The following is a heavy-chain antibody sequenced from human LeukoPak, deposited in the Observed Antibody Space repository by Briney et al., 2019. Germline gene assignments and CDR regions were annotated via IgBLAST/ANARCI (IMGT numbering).Heavy chain of an antibody. J-gene: IGHJ4*02. D-gene: IGHD1-26*01. Sequence: GGSLRLSCAASGFTFDDYGMSWVRQAPGKGLEWVSGINWNGGSTGYADSVKGRFTISRDNAKNSLYLQKNSLRAEDTALYYCARVRVGATNAIFDYWGQGTLVTVSS. V-gene: IGHV3-20*04. CDR3: ARVRVGATNAIFDY. CDR2: INWNGGST. CDR1: GFTFDDYG.